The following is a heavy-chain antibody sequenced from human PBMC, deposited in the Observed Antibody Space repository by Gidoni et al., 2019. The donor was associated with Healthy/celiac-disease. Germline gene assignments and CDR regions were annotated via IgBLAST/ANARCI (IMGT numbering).Heavy chain of an antibody. D-gene: IGHD6-13*01. CDR2: ISAYNGNT. CDR1: GYTFTSYG. Sequence: QVQLVQSGAEVKKPGASVKVSCKASGYTFTSYGISWVRQAPGQGLEWMGWISAYNGNTNYAQKLQGRVTMTTETSTSTAYMELRSLRSDDTAVYYCARDRGIAAAGDYYYYGMDVWGQGTTVTVSS. J-gene: IGHJ6*02. CDR3: ARDRGIAAAGDYYYYGMDV. V-gene: IGHV1-18*01.